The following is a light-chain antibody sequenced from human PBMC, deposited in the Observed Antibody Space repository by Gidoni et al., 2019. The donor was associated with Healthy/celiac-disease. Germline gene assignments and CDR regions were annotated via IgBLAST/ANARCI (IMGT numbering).Light chain of an antibody. J-gene: IGKJ5*01. CDR2: DES. V-gene: IGKV1-33*01. CDR1: QDISNY. Sequence: DIQMTQSPSSLSASVGDRVTITCQASQDISNYLNWYQQKPGKAPKLLIYDESNLETGVPSRFSGSGSGTDFTFTISSLQPEDIATYYCQQYDNLPLTFXQXTRLEIK. CDR3: QQYDNLPLT.